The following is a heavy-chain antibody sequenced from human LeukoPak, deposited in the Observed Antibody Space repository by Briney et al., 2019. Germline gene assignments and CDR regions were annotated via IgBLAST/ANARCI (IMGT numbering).Heavy chain of an antibody. CDR1: GGSFSSGDYY. Sequence: SQTLSLTCTVSGGSFSSGDYYWSWIRQPPGKGLEWIGYIYYSGSTYYNPSLKSRVTISVDTSKNQFFLKLSSVTAADTAVYYCAREVITIFGVVTGLDYWGQGTLVTVSS. CDR3: AREVITIFGVVTGLDY. J-gene: IGHJ4*02. V-gene: IGHV4-30-4*08. D-gene: IGHD3-3*01. CDR2: IYYSGST.